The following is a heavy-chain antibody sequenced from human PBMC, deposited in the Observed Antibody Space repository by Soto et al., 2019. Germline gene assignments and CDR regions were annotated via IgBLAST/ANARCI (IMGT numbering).Heavy chain of an antibody. CDR1: GFTFTSSA. Sequence: GASVKVSCKASGFTFTSSAVQWVRQARGQRLEWIGWIVVGSGNTNYAQKFQERVTITRDQSKNTLYLQMNSLRADDTAVYYCARDFCPVPTCYDLWGQGVLVTVSS. J-gene: IGHJ4*02. CDR3: ARDFCPVPTCYDL. V-gene: IGHV1-58*01. CDR2: IVVGSGNT. D-gene: IGHD2-2*01.